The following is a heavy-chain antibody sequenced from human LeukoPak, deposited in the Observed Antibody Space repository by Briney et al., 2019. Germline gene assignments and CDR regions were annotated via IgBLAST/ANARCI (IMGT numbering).Heavy chain of an antibody. CDR1: GYTFTGYY. CDR3: ARDGVYYGSGSYYFLRTGGGADY. J-gene: IGHJ4*02. D-gene: IGHD3-10*01. V-gene: IGHV1-2*02. CDR2: INPNSGGT. Sequence: GASVKVCCKASGYTFTGYYMHWVRQAPGQGLEWMGWINPNSGGTNYAQKFQGRVTMTRDTSISTAYMELSRLRSDDTAVYYCARDGVYYGSGSYYFLRTGGGADYWGQGTLVTVSS.